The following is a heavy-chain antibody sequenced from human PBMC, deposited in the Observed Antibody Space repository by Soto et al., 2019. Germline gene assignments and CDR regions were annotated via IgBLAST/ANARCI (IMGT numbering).Heavy chain of an antibody. CDR1: GFTFSSYG. CDR3: ARDVALTGYVYYYYYYGMDV. V-gene: IGHV3-33*01. J-gene: IGHJ6*02. Sequence: PGGSLRLSCAASGFTFSSYGMHWVRQAPGKGLEWVAVIWYDGSNKYYADSVKGRFTISRDNSKNTLYLQMNSLRAEDTAVYYCARDVALTGYVYYYYYYGMDVWGQGTTVTVSS. D-gene: IGHD3-9*01. CDR2: IWYDGSNK.